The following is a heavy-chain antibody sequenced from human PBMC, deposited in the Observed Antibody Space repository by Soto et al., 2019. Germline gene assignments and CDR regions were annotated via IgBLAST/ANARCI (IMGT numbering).Heavy chain of an antibody. Sequence: EVQLVESGGGLVQPGGSLRLSCAASGFTFSSYWMSWVRQAPGKGLEWVANIKQDGSEKYYVDSVKGRFTISRDNAKNSLYLQMNSLRAEDTAVYYCARELDVLLWFGERSYYMDVWGKGTTVTVSS. J-gene: IGHJ6*03. D-gene: IGHD3-10*01. CDR2: IKQDGSEK. V-gene: IGHV3-7*01. CDR1: GFTFSSYW. CDR3: ARELDVLLWFGERSYYMDV.